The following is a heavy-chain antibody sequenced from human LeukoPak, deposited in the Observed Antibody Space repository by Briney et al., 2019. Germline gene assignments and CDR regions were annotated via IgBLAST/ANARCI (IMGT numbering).Heavy chain of an antibody. D-gene: IGHD1-1*01. CDR1: GFTFSSFA. Sequence: GGSLRLSCAASGFTFSSFAMNWVRQAPGKGLEWVSIISGSGDTTHYTDSVKGRFTVSRDNSKNTLYLQMNSLRVEDTAVYFCARVWIRDYMDVWGEGTTVSVSS. J-gene: IGHJ6*03. CDR3: ARVWIRDYMDV. CDR2: ISGSGDTT. V-gene: IGHV3-23*01.